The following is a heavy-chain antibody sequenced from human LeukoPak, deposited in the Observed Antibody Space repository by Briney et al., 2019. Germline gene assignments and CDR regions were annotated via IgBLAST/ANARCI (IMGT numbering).Heavy chain of an antibody. V-gene: IGHV4-59*12. CDR1: CHTISSYS. CDR2: VHYSGST. Sequence: SETLSLTCTISCHTISSYSWNSIRQPPGKGLEWIGYVHYSGSTKYNPSLKSRVTISVDTSKNQFSLQLSSVFVAHTAVYYCARWYSSGWAFDYWGQGTLVTVSS. J-gene: IGHJ4*02. D-gene: IGHD6-19*01. CDR3: ARWYSSGWAFDY.